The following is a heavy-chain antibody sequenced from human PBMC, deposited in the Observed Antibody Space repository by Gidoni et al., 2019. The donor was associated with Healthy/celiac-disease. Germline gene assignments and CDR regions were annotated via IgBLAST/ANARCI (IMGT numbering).Heavy chain of an antibody. V-gene: IGHV3-9*01. Sequence: EVQLVESGGGLLQPGRSLRLPCSASGFTFDDYAMHWVRQAPGKGLEWVSGISWNSGSIGYADSVKGRFTISRDNAKNSLYLQMNSLRAEDTAVYYCAKDIGYFDWLFYFDYWGQGTLVTVSS. D-gene: IGHD3-9*01. J-gene: IGHJ4*02. CDR2: ISWNSGSI. CDR3: AKDIGYFDWLFYFDY. CDR1: GFTFDDYA.